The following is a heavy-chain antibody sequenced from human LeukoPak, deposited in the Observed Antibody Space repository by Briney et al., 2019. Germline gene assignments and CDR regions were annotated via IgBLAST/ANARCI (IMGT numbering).Heavy chain of an antibody. CDR1: GYTLTSYG. CDR2: ISAYSGKT. J-gene: IGHJ6*03. CDR3: ARVIRGYDILTGYRTYYYYYMDV. V-gene: IGHV1-18*01. D-gene: IGHD3-9*01. Sequence: ASVKVSCKASGYTLTSYGITWVRQAPGQGLEWMGWISAYSGKTNYAQKLQGRVTMTTDTSTSTAYMELRSLRSDDTAVYYCARVIRGYDILTGYRTYYYYYMDVWGKGTTVTVSS.